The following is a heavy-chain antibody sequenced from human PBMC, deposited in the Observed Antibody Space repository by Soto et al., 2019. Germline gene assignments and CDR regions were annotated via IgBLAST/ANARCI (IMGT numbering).Heavy chain of an antibody. CDR3: ARVYCTNGVCYERGYCFYFGVDV. Sequence: QVQLVQSGAEVKKPGSSVKVSCKASGGTFSSYAISWVRQAPGQGLEWMGGTIPIFGTANYAQKFQGRVTITADESTITAYMELCILRSEDTVVYYCARVYCTNGVCYERGYCFYFGVDVWGQGTTVTVSS. CDR1: GGTFSSYA. CDR2: TIPIFGTA. J-gene: IGHJ6*02. D-gene: IGHD2-8*01. V-gene: IGHV1-69*01.